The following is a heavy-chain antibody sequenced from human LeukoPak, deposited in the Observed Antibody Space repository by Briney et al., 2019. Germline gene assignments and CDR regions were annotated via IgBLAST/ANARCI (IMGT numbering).Heavy chain of an antibody. CDR1: GFTFSDYY. V-gene: IGHV3-23*01. D-gene: IGHD3-10*01. Sequence: GGSLRLSCAASGFTFSDYYMSWVRQAPGKGLEWVSSISGSGGSTYYADSVKGRFTISRDNSKNTLYLQMNSLRAEDTAVYYCAKDGNYYGSGSFDYWGQGTLVTVSS. CDR2: ISGSGGST. J-gene: IGHJ4*02. CDR3: AKDGNYYGSGSFDY.